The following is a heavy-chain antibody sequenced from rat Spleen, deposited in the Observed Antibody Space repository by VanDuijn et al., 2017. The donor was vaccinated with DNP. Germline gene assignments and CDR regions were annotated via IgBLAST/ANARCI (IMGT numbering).Heavy chain of an antibody. J-gene: IGHJ2*01. CDR1: GFNFNDHW. Sequence: EVQLVESDGGLVQPGRSLKLSCAASGFNFNDHWMTWIRQAPGKGLEWVASITNTGDSTYYSDSVKGRFSISRDNAKSTLYLQVNSLRSEDTTTYYCAGRPPPTRGPFDYWGQGVLVTVSS. V-gene: IGHV5-31*01. CDR3: AGRPPPTRGPFDY. CDR2: ITNTGDST. D-gene: IGHD1-4*01.